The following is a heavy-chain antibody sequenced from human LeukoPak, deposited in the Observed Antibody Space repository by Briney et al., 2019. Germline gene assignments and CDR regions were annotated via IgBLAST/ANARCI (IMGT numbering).Heavy chain of an antibody. D-gene: IGHD5-12*01. CDR1: GFTFSSYA. CDR3: AKDGYSGYDWRGGFDY. CDR2: IRYDGSNK. V-gene: IGHV3-30*02. Sequence: GGSLRLSCAASGFTFSSYAMHWVRQAPGKGLEWVAFIRYDGSNKYYADSVKGRFTISRDNSKNTLYLQMNSLRAEDTAVYYCAKDGYSGYDWRGGFDYWGQGTLVTVSS. J-gene: IGHJ4*02.